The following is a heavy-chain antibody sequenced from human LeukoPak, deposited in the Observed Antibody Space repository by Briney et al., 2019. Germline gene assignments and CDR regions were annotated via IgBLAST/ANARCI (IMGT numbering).Heavy chain of an antibody. Sequence: SETLSLTCTVSGGSFSNYYWSWIRQPPGKGLEWIGYIYYSGSTNYNPSLKSRVTISVDTSKNQFSLKLSSVTAADTAVYYCARVNYVWGSYYFDYWGQGTLVTVSS. CDR3: ARVNYVWGSYYFDY. CDR1: GGSFSNYY. J-gene: IGHJ4*02. V-gene: IGHV4-59*01. CDR2: IYYSGST. D-gene: IGHD3-16*01.